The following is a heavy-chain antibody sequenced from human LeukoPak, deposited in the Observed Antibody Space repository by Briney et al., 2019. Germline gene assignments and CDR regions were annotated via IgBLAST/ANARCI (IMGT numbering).Heavy chain of an antibody. D-gene: IGHD2-15*01. CDR1: GGSFSGYY. CDR2: INHGGST. CDR3: ARGLSYCSGGSCYFTYFDY. J-gene: IGHJ4*02. Sequence: SETLSLTCAVYGGSFSGYYWSWIRQPPGKGLEWIGEINHGGSTNYNPSLKSRVTISVDTSKNQFSLKLSSVTAADTAVYYCARGLSYCSGGSCYFTYFDYWGQGTLVTVSS. V-gene: IGHV4-34*01.